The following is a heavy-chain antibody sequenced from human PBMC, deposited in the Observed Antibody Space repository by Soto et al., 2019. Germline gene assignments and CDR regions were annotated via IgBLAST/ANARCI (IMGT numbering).Heavy chain of an antibody. J-gene: IGHJ4*02. CDR2: IYSGGST. D-gene: IGHD1-26*01. V-gene: IGHV3-53*01. Sequence: EEQLVESGGGLIQPGGSLRLSCAASGFTVSSNYMSWVRQAPGKGLEWVSVIYSGGSTYYADSVKGRFTISRDNSKNTLYLQMNSLRAEDTAVYYCARKVGITKFYCDCWGQGVLVTVSS. CDR1: GFTVSSNY. CDR3: ARKVGITKFYCDC.